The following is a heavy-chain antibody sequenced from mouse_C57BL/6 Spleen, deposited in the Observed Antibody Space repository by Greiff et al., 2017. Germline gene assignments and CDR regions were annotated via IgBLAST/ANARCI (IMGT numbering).Heavy chain of an antibody. Sequence: QVQLQQPGAELVMPGASVKLSCKASGYTFTSYWMHWVKQRPGQGLEWIGEIDPSDSYTNYNQKFKGKSTLTVDKSSSTAYMQLSSLTSEDSAVYYCALYSNYSYAMDYWGQGTSGTVSS. J-gene: IGHJ4*01. V-gene: IGHV1-69*01. CDR2: IDPSDSYT. CDR3: ALYSNYSYAMDY. D-gene: IGHD2-5*01. CDR1: GYTFTSYW.